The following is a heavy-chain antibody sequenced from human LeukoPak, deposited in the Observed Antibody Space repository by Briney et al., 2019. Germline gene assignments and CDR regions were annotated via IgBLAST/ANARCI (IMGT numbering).Heavy chain of an antibody. D-gene: IGHD2-2*01. CDR2: IIPILGIA. J-gene: IGHJ4*02. V-gene: IGHV1-69*04. CDR3: ARDGGCSSTSCDLFDY. Sequence: GSSVKVSCKASGGTFSSYAISWVRQAPGQGLEWMGRIIPILGIANYAQKFQGRVTITADKSTSTAYMELSSLRSEDTAVYYCARDGGCSSTSCDLFDYWGQGTLVTVSS. CDR1: GGTFSSYA.